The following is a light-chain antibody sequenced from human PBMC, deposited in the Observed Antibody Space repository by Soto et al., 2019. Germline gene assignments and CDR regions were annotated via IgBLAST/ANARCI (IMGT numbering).Light chain of an antibody. Sequence: QSALTQPASVSGSPGQSITISCTGTSSDVGGYNYVSWSQLHPGKAPKLIIYEVSNRPSGVSNRFSGSKSGNTASLTISGLQTEDEADYYCNSYTSDSTHVFGTGTKLTVL. CDR3: NSYTSDSTHV. J-gene: IGLJ1*01. CDR2: EVS. CDR1: SSDVGGYNY. V-gene: IGLV2-14*01.